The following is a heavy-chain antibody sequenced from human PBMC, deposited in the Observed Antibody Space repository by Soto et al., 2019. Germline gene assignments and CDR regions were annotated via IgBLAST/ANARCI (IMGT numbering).Heavy chain of an antibody. Sequence: QLQLQESGPGLVKPSETLSLTCTVSGGSISSSSYYWGWIRQPPGKGLEWIGSIYYSGSTYYNPSLKSRVTISVDTSKNQFSLKLSSVTAADTAVYYCATSSGDGYGDYEDYWGQGTLVTVSS. CDR2: IYYSGST. CDR1: GGSISSSSYY. V-gene: IGHV4-39*01. CDR3: ATSSGDGYGDYEDY. D-gene: IGHD4-17*01. J-gene: IGHJ4*02.